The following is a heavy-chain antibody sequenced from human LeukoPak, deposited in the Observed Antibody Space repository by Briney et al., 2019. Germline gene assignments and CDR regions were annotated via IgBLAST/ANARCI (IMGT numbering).Heavy chain of an antibody. CDR2: INQDGDEK. D-gene: IGHD3-22*01. V-gene: IGHV3-7*01. Sequence: PGGSLRLSCAASGFPFSTYWMSWVRQAPGKGLGWVANINQDGDEKNYVSSVEGRFTISRDNAKNSLYLQMTSMRAEDTAVYYCARGGERDYYYDSSGPRHVFDIWGQGTMVTVSS. CDR3: ARGGERDYYYDSSGPRHVFDI. CDR1: GFPFSTYW. J-gene: IGHJ3*02.